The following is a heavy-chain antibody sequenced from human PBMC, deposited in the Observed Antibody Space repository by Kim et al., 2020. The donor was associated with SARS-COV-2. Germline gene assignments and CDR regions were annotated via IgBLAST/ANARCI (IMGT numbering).Heavy chain of an antibody. Sequence: GGSLRLSCAASGFTFSSYEMNWVRQAPGKGLEWVSYISSSGSTIYYADSVKGRFTISRDNAKNSLYLQMNSLRAEDTAVYYCARDRYSSSITYYYYYGMDVWGQGTTVTVSS. D-gene: IGHD6-6*01. CDR1: GFTFSSYE. J-gene: IGHJ6*02. CDR3: ARDRYSSSITYYYYYGMDV. V-gene: IGHV3-48*03. CDR2: ISSSGSTI.